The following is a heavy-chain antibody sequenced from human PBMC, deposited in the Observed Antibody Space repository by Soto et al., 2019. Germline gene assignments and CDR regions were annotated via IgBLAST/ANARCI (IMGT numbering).Heavy chain of an antibody. V-gene: IGHV4-30-4*01. Sequence: QVQLQESGPGLVKPSQTLSLTCTVSGGSISSGDYYWSWIRQPPGKSLEWIGYIYYSGSTYYNPSLKSRVTISVDTSKNQFSLKLSSVTAADTAVYYCARERTIFGVVTHFDYWGQGTLVTVSS. D-gene: IGHD3-3*01. CDR3: ARERTIFGVVTHFDY. J-gene: IGHJ4*02. CDR2: IYYSGST. CDR1: GGSISSGDYY.